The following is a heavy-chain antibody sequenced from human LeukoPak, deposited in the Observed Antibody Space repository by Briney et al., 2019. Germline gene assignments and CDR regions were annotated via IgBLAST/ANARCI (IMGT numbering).Heavy chain of an antibody. V-gene: IGHV1-2*02. D-gene: IGHD6-19*01. CDR3: ARVDSSGWYYFSAFDY. Sequence: ASVKVSCKASGYTFTGYYMHWVRQAPGQGLERMGWINPNSGGTNYAQKFQGRVTMTRDTSISTAYMELSRLRSDDTAVYYCARVDSSGWYYFSAFDYWGQGTLVTVSS. CDR2: INPNSGGT. J-gene: IGHJ4*02. CDR1: GYTFTGYY.